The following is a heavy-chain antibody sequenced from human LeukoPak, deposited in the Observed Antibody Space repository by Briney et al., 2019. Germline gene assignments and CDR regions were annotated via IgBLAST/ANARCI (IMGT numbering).Heavy chain of an antibody. V-gene: IGHV3-23*01. CDR3: AKDGYSRSSFEP. J-gene: IGHJ5*02. CDR1: GFTFSSYA. D-gene: IGHD6-6*01. CDR2: ISGSGGST. Sequence: GGSLRLSCASSGFTFSSYAMSWVRQAPGKGLEWVSAISGSGGSTYYADSVKGRFTISRDNSKNTLYLQMNSLGAEDTAVYYCAKDGYSRSSFEPWGQGTLVTVSS.